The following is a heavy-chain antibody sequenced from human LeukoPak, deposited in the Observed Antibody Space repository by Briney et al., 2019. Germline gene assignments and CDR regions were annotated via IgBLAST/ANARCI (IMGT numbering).Heavy chain of an antibody. V-gene: IGHV3-11*04. J-gene: IGHJ4*02. Sequence: GGSLRLSCAASGFTFSDYYMNWIRQAPGKGLEWVSYISSSISSVYYADSVKGRFTISRDNAMNSLYLQMNSLRAEDTAVYYCAKDGPRIGGITARYFDYWGQGTLVTVSS. CDR2: ISSSISSV. D-gene: IGHD1-7*01. CDR3: AKDGPRIGGITARYFDY. CDR1: GFTFSDYY.